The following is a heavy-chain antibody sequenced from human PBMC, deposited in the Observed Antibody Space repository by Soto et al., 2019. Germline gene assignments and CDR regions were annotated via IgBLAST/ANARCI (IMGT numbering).Heavy chain of an antibody. V-gene: IGHV3-23*01. CDR2: VSRGGERS. Sequence: GGSLRLSCAASGFTFNSYDMIWVRRAPGKGLDWVSIVSRGGERSVYADSVKGRFTISRDNSKNTLYLKMDSLRAEDTAVYYCAKVTRTDGYGGRGFFQHWGQGALVTVSS. CDR3: AKVTRTDGYGGRGFFQH. J-gene: IGHJ1*01. D-gene: IGHD4-17*01. CDR1: GFTFNSYD.